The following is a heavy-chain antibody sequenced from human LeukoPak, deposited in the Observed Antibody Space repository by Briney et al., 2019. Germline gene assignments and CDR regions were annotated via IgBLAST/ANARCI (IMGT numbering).Heavy chain of an antibody. CDR1: GFTLSNHW. J-gene: IGHJ4*02. Sequence: GGSLRLSCAASGFTLSNHWMSWVRQAPGKGLEWVANIKEDGSQKYYLDSVKGRFTISRDNVKNSMYLQMNNLRAEDTAVYYCARWEIRGTAHQLDYWGQGTLVTVSS. V-gene: IGHV3-7*01. D-gene: IGHD1-7*01. CDR3: ARWEIRGTAHQLDY. CDR2: IKEDGSQK.